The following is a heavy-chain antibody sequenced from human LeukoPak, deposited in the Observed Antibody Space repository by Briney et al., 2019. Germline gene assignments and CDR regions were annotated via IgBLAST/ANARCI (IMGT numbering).Heavy chain of an antibody. J-gene: IGHJ6*04. CDR2: ITSSSSYI. CDR3: ARDGNILTGYYIAPYGMDV. D-gene: IGHD3-9*01. Sequence: RGSLRLSCAASGFTFSSYSMNWVRQAPGKGLEWVSSITSSSSYIYYADSVKGRFTISRDNAKNSLYLQMNSLRAEDTAVYYCARDGNILTGYYIAPYGMDVWGKGTTVTVSS. CDR1: GFTFSSYS. V-gene: IGHV3-21*01.